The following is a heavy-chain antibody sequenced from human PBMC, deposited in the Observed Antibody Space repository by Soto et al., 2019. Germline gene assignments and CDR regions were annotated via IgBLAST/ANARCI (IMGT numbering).Heavy chain of an antibody. V-gene: IGHV1-24*01. D-gene: IGHD3-10*01. CDR1: GYTLTELS. CDR3: ATDPITIYYGSGSNFDY. J-gene: IGHJ4*02. Sequence: ASVKVSCKVSGYTLTELSMHWVRQAPGKGLEWMGGFDPEDGETIYAQRFQGRVTVTEDTSTDTAYMELSSLRSEDTAVYYCATDPITIYYGSGSNFDYWGQGTLVTVSS. CDR2: FDPEDGET.